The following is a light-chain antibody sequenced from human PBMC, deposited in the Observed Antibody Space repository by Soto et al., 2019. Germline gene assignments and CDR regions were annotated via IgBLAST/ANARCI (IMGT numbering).Light chain of an antibody. Sequence: DIVLTQSPGTLSLSPGERATLSCRASQSVSSSYLAWYQQKPGQAPRLLIYGASSRATGIPDRFSGSGSGTDFTLTISRLEPEDFAVYDCQQYGSPPLTFGQGTKVEIK. CDR1: QSVSSSY. V-gene: IGKV3-20*01. CDR3: QQYGSPPLT. J-gene: IGKJ1*01. CDR2: GAS.